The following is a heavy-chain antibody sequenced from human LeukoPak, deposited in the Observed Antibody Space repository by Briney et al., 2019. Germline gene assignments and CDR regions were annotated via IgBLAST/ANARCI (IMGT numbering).Heavy chain of an antibody. CDR3: AKLSYGSGSLRWFDP. Sequence: GGSLRLSCAASGFTFSSYAMSWVRQAPGEGLEWVSAISGSGGSTYYADSVKGRFTISRDNSKNPLYLQMNSLRAEDTAVYYCAKLSYGSGSLRWFDPWGQGTLVTVSS. V-gene: IGHV3-23*01. D-gene: IGHD3-10*01. CDR1: GFTFSSYA. CDR2: ISGSGGST. J-gene: IGHJ5*02.